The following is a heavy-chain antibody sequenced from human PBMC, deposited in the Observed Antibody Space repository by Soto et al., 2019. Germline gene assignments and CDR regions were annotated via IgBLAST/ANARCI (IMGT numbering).Heavy chain of an antibody. D-gene: IGHD1-26*01. CDR2: IKSKSAGETK. CDR1: GFSFITTW. J-gene: IGHJ4*02. Sequence: GGSLRLSCAASGFSFITTWMAWVRQAPGKGLEWVARIKSKSAGETKDYADPVKGRFTVSRDDSKDTVYLHMDSLETGDTAVYYCSTGSPFSGSVFDYWGQGTLVTVSS. CDR3: STGSPFSGSVFDY. V-gene: IGHV3-15*05.